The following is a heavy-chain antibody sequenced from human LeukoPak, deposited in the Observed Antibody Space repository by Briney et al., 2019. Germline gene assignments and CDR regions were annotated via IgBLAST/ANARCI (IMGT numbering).Heavy chain of an antibody. D-gene: IGHD3-3*01. CDR2: ISWDGGST. CDR1: GFTFDDYT. J-gene: IGHJ1*01. V-gene: IGHV3-43*01. Sequence: GGSLRLSCAASGFTFDDYTMHWVRQAPEKGLEWVSLISWDGGSTYYADSVKGRFTISRDNSKNSLYLQMNSLRTEDTALYYCAKGSYYDFWSGYREYFQHWGQGTLVTVSS. CDR3: AKGSYYDFWSGYREYFQH.